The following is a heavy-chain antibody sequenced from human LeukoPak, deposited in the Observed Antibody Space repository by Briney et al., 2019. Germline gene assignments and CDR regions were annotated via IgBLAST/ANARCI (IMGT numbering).Heavy chain of an antibody. V-gene: IGHV3-21*01. D-gene: IGHD3-22*01. CDR2: ISSSSSYI. Sequence: GGSLRLSCAASGFTFSSYSMNWVRQAPGKGLEWVSSISSSSSYIYYADSVKGRFTISRDNAKNSLYLQMNSLRAEDTAVYYCARDPNYYDSSGYVFDYWGQGTLVTVSS. J-gene: IGHJ4*02. CDR1: GFTFSSYS. CDR3: ARDPNYYDSSGYVFDY.